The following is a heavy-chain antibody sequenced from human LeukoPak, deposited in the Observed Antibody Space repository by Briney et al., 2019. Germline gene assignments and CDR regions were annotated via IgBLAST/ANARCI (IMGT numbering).Heavy chain of an antibody. D-gene: IGHD2-21*01. CDR3: ARGVYSLDV. Sequence: GGSLRLSCVASGFTFSSYWMTWVRQAPGKGLEWVASMNEDGTERYYVDSVKGRFTISRDNAKNTLYLQMNSLRAEDTAVYYCARGVYSLDVWGKGITVTVSS. CDR2: MNEDGTER. V-gene: IGHV3-7*01. J-gene: IGHJ6*04. CDR1: GFTFSSYW.